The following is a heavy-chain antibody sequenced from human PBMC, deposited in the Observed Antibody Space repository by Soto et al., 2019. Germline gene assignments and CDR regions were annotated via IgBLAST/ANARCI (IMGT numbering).Heavy chain of an antibody. J-gene: IGHJ4*02. CDR1: AFTFTHYA. Sequence: PGGSLRLSCAASAFTFTHYAMSWVRQAPGKGLEWVSGISISGGSTYYADSVKGRFTISRDNSKNKLYLQMNSLRAEDTAVYYCAEDRYCRGGSCHPHYYFDYWGPGTLVTVSS. CDR3: AEDRYCRGGSCHPHYYFDY. V-gene: IGHV3-23*01. D-gene: IGHD2-15*01. CDR2: ISISGGST.